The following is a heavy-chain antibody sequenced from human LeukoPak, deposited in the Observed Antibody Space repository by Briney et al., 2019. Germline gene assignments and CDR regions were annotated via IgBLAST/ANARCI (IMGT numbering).Heavy chain of an antibody. J-gene: IGHJ3*02. D-gene: IGHD3-16*01. V-gene: IGHV4-59*08. Sequence: PSETLSLTCTVSGGPIGSYYWSWIRQPPGKGLEWIGYIYYDGSTNYNPSLKSRVTMSVDTSKKQFSLKVTSVTAADTAVYLCAGGGTYGAFDIWGQGTMVTVSS. CDR3: AGGGTYGAFDI. CDR1: GGPIGSYY. CDR2: IYYDGST.